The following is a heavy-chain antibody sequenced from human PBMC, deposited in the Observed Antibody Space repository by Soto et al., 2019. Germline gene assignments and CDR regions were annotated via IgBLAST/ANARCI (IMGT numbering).Heavy chain of an antibody. V-gene: IGHV1-69*01. D-gene: IGHD3-22*01. CDR1: GGSFSAYA. Sequence: QVQLVQSGAEVKKPGSSVKVSCQASGGSFSAYAISWVRQAPGQGLEWMGGIIPMLGIADNAQKFQGRVIITADEYTSTVYMELSSLRSEDTAVYYCARDGDYYDSSGFQRDYHYYGMDVWGQGTTVTVAS. CDR3: ARDGDYYDSSGFQRDYHYYGMDV. CDR2: IIPMLGIA. J-gene: IGHJ6*02.